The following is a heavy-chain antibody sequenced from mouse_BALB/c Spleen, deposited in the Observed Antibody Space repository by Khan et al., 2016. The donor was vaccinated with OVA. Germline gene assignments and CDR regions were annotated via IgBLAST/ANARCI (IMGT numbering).Heavy chain of an antibody. Sequence: VQLQESGPGLVAPSQSLSITCTVSRFSLSNYGVNWVRQPPGKGLEWLGIIWAGGSTNYNSALMSKLSIRKDNAKSQVFLKMNSLQTDDTAMYYCARETAYYGNYEAMDYWGQGTSVTVSS. CDR1: RFSLSNYG. V-gene: IGHV2-9*02. D-gene: IGHD2-10*01. CDR2: IWAGGST. CDR3: ARETAYYGNYEAMDY. J-gene: IGHJ4*01.